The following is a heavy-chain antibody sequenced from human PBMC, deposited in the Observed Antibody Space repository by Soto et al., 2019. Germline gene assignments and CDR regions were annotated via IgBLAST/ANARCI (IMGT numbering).Heavy chain of an antibody. CDR1: GFTFSSYD. D-gene: IGHD4-17*01. CDR3: ARGYRTRSSYGDYVSHYFDY. V-gene: IGHV3-13*01. CDR2: IGTAGDT. J-gene: IGHJ4*02. Sequence: VGSLRLSCAASGFTFSSYDMHWVRQATGKGLEWVSAIGTAGDTYYPGSVKGRFTISRENAKNSLYLQMNSLRAGDTAVYYCARGYRTRSSYGDYVSHYFDYWGQGTPVTVSS.